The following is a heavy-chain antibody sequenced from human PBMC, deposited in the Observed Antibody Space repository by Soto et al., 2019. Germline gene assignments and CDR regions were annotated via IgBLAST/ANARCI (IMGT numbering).Heavy chain of an antibody. D-gene: IGHD6-6*01. J-gene: IGHJ4*02. Sequence: ASVKVSCKASGYTFTCYYMHWVRQAPGQGLEWMGWINPNSGGTNYAQKFQGWVTMTRDTSISTAYMELSRLRSDDTAVYYCARSDPRQLGYYFDYWGQGTLVTVSS. CDR2: INPNSGGT. CDR1: GYTFTCYY. V-gene: IGHV1-2*04. CDR3: ARSDPRQLGYYFDY.